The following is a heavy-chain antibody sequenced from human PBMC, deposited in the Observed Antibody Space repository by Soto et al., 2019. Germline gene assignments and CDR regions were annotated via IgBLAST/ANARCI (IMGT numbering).Heavy chain of an antibody. CDR3: ARLDSSGWHYYYYGMDV. V-gene: IGHV5-51*01. CDR1: GYSFTSYW. J-gene: IGHJ6*02. D-gene: IGHD6-19*01. CDR2: IYPGDSDT. Sequence: GESLKISCKGSGYSFTSYWIGWVRQMPGKGLEWMGIIYPGDSDTRYSPSFQGQVTISADKSISTAYLQWSSLKASDTAMYYCARLDSSGWHYYYYGMDVWGQGTTVTVSS.